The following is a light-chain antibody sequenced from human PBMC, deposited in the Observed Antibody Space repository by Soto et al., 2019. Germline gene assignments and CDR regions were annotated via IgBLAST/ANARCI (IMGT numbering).Light chain of an antibody. CDR2: DGT. V-gene: IGKV1-5*01. Sequence: DIQLTQSPSTLSASVGDRVSITCWASQSVGSWLAWHQKKPGKAPKLLIFDGTYLESGVPSRFSDSGSGKEFTLTINDMQPDDTATYYCQQYESHSEAFGQGTKVEVK. CDR1: QSVGSW. CDR3: QQYESHSEA. J-gene: IGKJ1*01.